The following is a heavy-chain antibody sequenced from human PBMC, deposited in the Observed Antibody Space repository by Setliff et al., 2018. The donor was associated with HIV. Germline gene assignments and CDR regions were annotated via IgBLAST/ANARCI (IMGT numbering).Heavy chain of an antibody. CDR1: GYNFDSFA. CDR2: ISGYNGQT. CDR3: ARARYGGFDH. V-gene: IGHV1-18*01. J-gene: IGHJ4*02. D-gene: IGHD3-16*01. Sequence: ASVKVSCKASGYNFDSFAVIWVRQAPGQGLEWMGWISGYNGQTKDAQKFQGRLIMTTDTATSTSYMEMRSLRSDDTAIYCCARARYGGFDHWGQGSL.